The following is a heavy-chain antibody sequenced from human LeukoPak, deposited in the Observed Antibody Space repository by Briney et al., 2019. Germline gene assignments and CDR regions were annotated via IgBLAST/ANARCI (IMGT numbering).Heavy chain of an antibody. Sequence: GGSLRLSCAASGFTFSSYSVNWVRQAPGKGLEWVSYISSSSSTIYYADSVKGRFTISRDNAKNSLYLQMNSLRDEDTAVYYCARDGPLFGVPKDYFDYWGQGTLVTVSS. D-gene: IGHD3-3*01. CDR3: ARDGPLFGVPKDYFDY. CDR2: ISSSSSTI. J-gene: IGHJ4*02. V-gene: IGHV3-48*02. CDR1: GFTFSSYS.